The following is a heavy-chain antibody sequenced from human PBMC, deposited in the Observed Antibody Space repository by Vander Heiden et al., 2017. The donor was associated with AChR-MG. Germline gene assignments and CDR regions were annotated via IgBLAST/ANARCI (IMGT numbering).Heavy chain of an antibody. J-gene: IGHJ4*02. CDR2: ISYDGSNK. Sequence: QVQLVESGGGVVQPGRSLRLSCAASGFTLSSYAMHWVRQAPGKGLEWVAVISYDGSNKYYADSVKGRFTISRDNSKNTLYLQMNSLRAEDTAVYYCARGGGFGYDFDYWGQGTLVTVSS. V-gene: IGHV3-30-3*01. CDR3: ARGGGFGYDFDY. CDR1: GFTLSSYA. D-gene: IGHD5-12*01.